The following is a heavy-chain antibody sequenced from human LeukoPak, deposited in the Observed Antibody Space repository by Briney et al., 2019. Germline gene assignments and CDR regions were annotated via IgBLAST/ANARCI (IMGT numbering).Heavy chain of an antibody. CDR2: ISAYNGNT. CDR1: GYTFTTNR. D-gene: IGHD6-6*01. CDR3: ARDVIAVRPGWFDP. Sequence: GASVKVSCKASGYTFTTNRISWVRLAPGQGLEWMGWISAYNGNTNYAQQFQGRVTMTTDTSMSTAYMEPRSLRSDDTAVYYCARDVIAVRPGWFDPWGQGSLVTVSS. V-gene: IGHV1-18*01. J-gene: IGHJ5*02.